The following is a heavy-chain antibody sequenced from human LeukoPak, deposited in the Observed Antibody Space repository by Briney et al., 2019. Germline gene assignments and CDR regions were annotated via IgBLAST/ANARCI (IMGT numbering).Heavy chain of an antibody. CDR2: IRSSGTIT. CDR1: GFTFSSYS. D-gene: IGHD1-26*01. CDR3: ARGIDVGRAFDI. J-gene: IGHJ3*02. V-gene: IGHV3-48*01. Sequence: GGSLRLSCAASGFTFSSYSINWVRQAPGKGLEWVSYIRSSGTITYYADSVKGRFTISRDNAKNSVYLQMDSLRAEDTAVYYCARGIDVGRAFDIWGQGTMVTVSS.